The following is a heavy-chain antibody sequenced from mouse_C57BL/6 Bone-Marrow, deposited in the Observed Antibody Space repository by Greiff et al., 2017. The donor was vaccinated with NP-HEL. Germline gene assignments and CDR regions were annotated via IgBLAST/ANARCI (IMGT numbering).Heavy chain of an antibody. Sequence: EVKLMESGGGLVQPGGSLKLSCAASGFTFSDYGMAWVRQAPRKGPEWVAFISNLAYSIYYADTVTGRFTISRENAKNTLYLEMSSLRSEDTAMYYSARQGYGSFPGWYFEVWGTGTTVTVSS. V-gene: IGHV5-15*01. CDR2: ISNLAYSI. CDR1: GFTFSDYG. J-gene: IGHJ1*03. CDR3: ARQGYGSFPGWYFEV. D-gene: IGHD1-1*01.